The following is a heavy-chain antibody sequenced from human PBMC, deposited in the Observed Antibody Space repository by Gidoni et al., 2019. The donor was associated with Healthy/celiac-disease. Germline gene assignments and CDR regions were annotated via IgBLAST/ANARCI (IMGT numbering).Heavy chain of an antibody. V-gene: IGHV2-26*01. CDR2: IFSNDEK. Sequence: QVTLKESGPVLVKPTETLTLTCTVSGFSLSNARMGVSWIRQPPGKALEWLAHIFSNDEKSYSTSLKSRLTISKDTSKSQVVLTMTNMDPVDTATYYCARMLPNIVVVPAATENAFDIWGQGTMVTVSS. CDR1: GFSLSNARMG. J-gene: IGHJ3*02. CDR3: ARMLPNIVVVPAATENAFDI. D-gene: IGHD2-2*01.